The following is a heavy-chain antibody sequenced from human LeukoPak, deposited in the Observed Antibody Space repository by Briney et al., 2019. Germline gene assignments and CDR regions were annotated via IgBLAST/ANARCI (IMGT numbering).Heavy chain of an antibody. J-gene: IGHJ4*02. CDR1: GDSVSSNSAA. D-gene: IGHD2-2*01. CDR3: ARGGTGYCSRSSCYFDY. V-gene: IGHV6-1*01. Sequence: SQTLSLTCAISGDSVSSNSAAWNWIRQSPSRGLEWPGRTYYRSKWSNEYAVSVKSRITIKADTSKNQFSLHLNSVTPEDTAVYYCARGGTGYCSRSSCYFDYWGQGTLITVSS. CDR2: TYYRSKWSN.